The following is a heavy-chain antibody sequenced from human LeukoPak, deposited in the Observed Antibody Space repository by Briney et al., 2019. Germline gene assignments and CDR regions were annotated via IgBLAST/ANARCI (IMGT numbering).Heavy chain of an antibody. Sequence: SETLSLTCGVYGGSFTGHYWRRIRQPPGKGLEWIGEIDHNGGTNYNPSLKNRVSISVDVSENQFSLKLNSVTAADTAVYYCATRTYYYDNSALSHEYWGQGIQVIVSS. J-gene: IGHJ4*02. V-gene: IGHV4-34*01. D-gene: IGHD3-22*01. CDR3: ATRTYYYDNSALSHEY. CDR2: IDHNGGT. CDR1: GGSFTGHY.